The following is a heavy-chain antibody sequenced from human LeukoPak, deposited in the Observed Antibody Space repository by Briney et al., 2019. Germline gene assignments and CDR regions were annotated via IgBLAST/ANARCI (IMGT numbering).Heavy chain of an antibody. CDR3: AKDIAAMVRGVSMGMDV. J-gene: IGHJ6*02. Sequence: GGSLRLSCAASGFTFDDYTMHRVRQAPGKGLEWVSLISWDGGSTYYADSVKGRFTISRDNSKNSLYLQMNSLRTEDTALYYCAKDIAAMVRGVSMGMDVWGQGTTVTVSS. CDR1: GFTFDDYT. CDR2: ISWDGGST. V-gene: IGHV3-43*01. D-gene: IGHD3-10*01.